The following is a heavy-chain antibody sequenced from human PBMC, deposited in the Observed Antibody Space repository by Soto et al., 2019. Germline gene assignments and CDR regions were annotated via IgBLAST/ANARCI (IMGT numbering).Heavy chain of an antibody. CDR3: AHRVLRTVFGLVTTTAIYFDF. CDR2: IYWDDDK. Sequence: QITLNESGPTQVKPRQTLTLTCTFSGFSLTTSGVVVGWIRQSPGKAPEWLALIYWDDDKRYSPSLKSRLTITKDTSKNQVVLTMADLDPADTATYYCAHRVLRTVFGLVTTTAIYFDFWGQGTPVAVSS. D-gene: IGHD3-3*01. CDR1: GFSLTTSGVV. V-gene: IGHV2-5*02. J-gene: IGHJ4*02.